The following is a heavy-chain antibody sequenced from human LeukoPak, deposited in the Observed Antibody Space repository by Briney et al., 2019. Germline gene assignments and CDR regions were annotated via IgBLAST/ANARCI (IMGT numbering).Heavy chain of an antibody. D-gene: IGHD4-17*01. J-gene: IGHJ3*02. V-gene: IGHV4-59*08. Sequence: SETLSLTCTVSGGSISSYYWSWIRQPPGKGLEWIGYIYYSGSTNYNPSLKSRVTISVDTSKNQFSLKLSSVTAADTAVHYCARHLSSVTTAAFDIWGQGTMVTVSS. CDR3: ARHLSSVTTAAFDI. CDR2: IYYSGST. CDR1: GGSISSYY.